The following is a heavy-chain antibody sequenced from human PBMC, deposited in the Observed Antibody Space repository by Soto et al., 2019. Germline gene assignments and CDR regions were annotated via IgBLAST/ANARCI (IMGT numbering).Heavy chain of an antibody. CDR3: AAIGVAGTGGWFDP. CDR2: IHGGNGNT. CDR1: GYSLTSYA. V-gene: IGHV1-3*01. Sequence: ASVKVSCKASGYSLTSYAMHWVRQAPGQRPEWMGWIHGGNGNTKYSQKCQGRITITRDTSASTAYMELRSLTPDDTAVYYCAAIGVAGTGGWFDPWGQGTLVTVSS. J-gene: IGHJ5*02. D-gene: IGHD6-19*01.